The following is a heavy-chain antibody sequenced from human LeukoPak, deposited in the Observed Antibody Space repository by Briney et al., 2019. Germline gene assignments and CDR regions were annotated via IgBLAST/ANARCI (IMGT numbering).Heavy chain of an antibody. D-gene: IGHD3-9*01. CDR1: GGSISSYY. CDR2: IYTSGST. V-gene: IGHV4-4*07. Sequence: SETLSLTCTVSGGSISSYYWSWIRQPAGKGLEWIGRIYTSGSTNYNPSLKSRVTMSVDTSKNQFSLKLSSVTAADTAVYYCARDHYDILTGRTPPYYYYYYGMDVWGQGTTVTVSS. CDR3: ARDHYDILTGRTPPYYYYYYGMDV. J-gene: IGHJ6*02.